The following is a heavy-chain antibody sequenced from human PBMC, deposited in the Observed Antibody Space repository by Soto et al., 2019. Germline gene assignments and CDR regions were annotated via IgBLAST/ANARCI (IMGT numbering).Heavy chain of an antibody. V-gene: IGHV3-23*01. CDR1: GFTFSSYA. D-gene: IGHD5-12*01. J-gene: IGHJ4*02. CDR3: AKRGWLQGGPSFDY. CDR2: ISGSGGST. Sequence: HPGGSLRLSCAASGFTFSSYAMSWVRQAPGKGLEWVSAISGSGGSTYYADSVKGRFTISRDNSKNTLYLQMNSLRAEDTAVYYCAKRGWLQGGPSFDYWGQGTLVTVS.